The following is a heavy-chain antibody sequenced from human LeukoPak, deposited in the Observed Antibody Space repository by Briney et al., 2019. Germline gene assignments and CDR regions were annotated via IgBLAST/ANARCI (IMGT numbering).Heavy chain of an antibody. J-gene: IGHJ4*02. CDR1: GYSISSGYY. Sequence: SETLSLTCTVSGYSISSGYYWSWIRQPPGKGLEWIGYIYYSGSTNYNPSLKSRVTISVDTSKNQFSLKLSSVTAADTAVYYCARGRVEMATIVPSLDYWGQGTLVTVSS. CDR2: IYYSGST. CDR3: ARGRVEMATIVPSLDY. D-gene: IGHD5-24*01. V-gene: IGHV4-61*01.